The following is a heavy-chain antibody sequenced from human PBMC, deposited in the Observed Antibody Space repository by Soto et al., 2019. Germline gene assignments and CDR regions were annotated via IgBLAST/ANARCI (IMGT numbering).Heavy chain of an antibody. D-gene: IGHD1-20*01. J-gene: IGHJ6*02. V-gene: IGHV1-69*06. CDR2: IMRIFGTE. Sequence: GASVKVSCKASDGTFSSYAISLVRQAPGQGREWRRGIMRIFGTENYAQKFKGRVTITADKSTSKAYMELSSLRSEDTAVCYCAGARGGITGPNPYYYGMDVWGQGTTVTVSS. CDR3: AGARGGITGPNPYYYGMDV. CDR1: DGTFSSYA.